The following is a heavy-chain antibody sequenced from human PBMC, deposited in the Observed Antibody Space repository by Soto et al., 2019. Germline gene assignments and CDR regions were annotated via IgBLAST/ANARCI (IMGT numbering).Heavy chain of an antibody. CDR1: GFTFSGYG. CDR3: ANEWAPLT. CDR2: ISNDGSNK. Sequence: QVQLVESGGGVVQPGRSLRLSCAASGFTFSGYGMHWVRQAPGKGLEWVAVISNDGSNKYYADSVKGRFTVSRDNSKNTLYLQMSSLRPEDTAVYYCANEWAPLTWGQGTLVIVSS. D-gene: IGHD1-26*01. V-gene: IGHV3-30*18. J-gene: IGHJ5*02.